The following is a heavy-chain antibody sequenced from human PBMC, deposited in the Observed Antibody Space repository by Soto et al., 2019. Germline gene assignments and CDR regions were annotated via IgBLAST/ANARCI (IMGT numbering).Heavy chain of an antibody. CDR2: ISAYNGNT. CDR1: GYTFTSYG. D-gene: IGHD3-3*01. J-gene: IGHJ4*02. CDR3: ARPYDFGSGSGPFDY. Sequence: ASVKVCCKASGYTFTSYGISWVRQAPGQGLEWMGWISAYNGNTNYAQKLQGRVTMTTDTSTSTAYMELRSLRSDDTAVYYCARPYDFGSGSGPFDYWGQGTLVTVSS. V-gene: IGHV1-18*01.